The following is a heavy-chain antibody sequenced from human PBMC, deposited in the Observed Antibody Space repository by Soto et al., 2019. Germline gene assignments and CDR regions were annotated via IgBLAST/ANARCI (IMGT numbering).Heavy chain of an antibody. V-gene: IGHV3-15*01. J-gene: IGHJ4*02. CDR3: TTDPGDYEDF. Sequence: EVQLVESGGDFVKPGGYLRLSCSASGITFSNAWMSWVRQAPGKGLEWVGRIKNEADGGAAAYAAPVRGRFSISRDDSKNTLFLEMSRLEAGDTAVYYCTTDPGDYEDFWGQGTLVTVSS. CDR1: GITFSNAW. D-gene: IGHD4-17*01. CDR2: IKNEADGGAA.